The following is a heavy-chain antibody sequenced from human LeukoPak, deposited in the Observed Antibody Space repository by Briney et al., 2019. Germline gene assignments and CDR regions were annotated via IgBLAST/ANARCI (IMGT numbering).Heavy chain of an antibody. D-gene: IGHD3-10*01. Sequence: SETLSLTCAVYGGSFSGYYWSWIRQPPGKGLEWIGEINHSGSTNYNPSLKSQVTISVDTSKNQFSLKLSSVTAADTAVYYCASPGGSGSYYNFWGQGTLVTVSS. V-gene: IGHV4-34*01. J-gene: IGHJ4*02. CDR1: GGSFSGYY. CDR2: INHSGST. CDR3: ASPGGSGSYYNF.